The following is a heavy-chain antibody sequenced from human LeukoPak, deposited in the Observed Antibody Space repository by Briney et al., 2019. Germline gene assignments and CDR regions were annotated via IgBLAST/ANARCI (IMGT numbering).Heavy chain of an antibody. Sequence: GRSLRLSCAASGFTFSSYGMHWVRQAPGKGLEWVAVIWYDGSNKYCADSVKGRFTISRDNSKNTLYLQMNSLRAEDTAVYYCARGAAAAGFDYWGQGTLVTVSS. V-gene: IGHV3-33*01. CDR1: GFTFSSYG. CDR3: ARGAAAAGFDY. D-gene: IGHD6-13*01. J-gene: IGHJ4*02. CDR2: IWYDGSNK.